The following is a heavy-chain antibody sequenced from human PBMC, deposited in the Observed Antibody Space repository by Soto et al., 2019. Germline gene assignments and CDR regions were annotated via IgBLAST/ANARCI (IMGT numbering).Heavy chain of an antibody. CDR1: GYTFTNSG. Sequence: QVQLVQSGAEVKKPGASVKVSCKASGYTFTNSGFSWVRQAPGQGLEWVGWIRVNNGDTHYAQKLQGRVTMTTDTSTRTDFMERRSLRSDDTAVYYCARDLGYSDCAGHYWGQGTLITVSS. D-gene: IGHD4-17*01. V-gene: IGHV1-18*01. J-gene: IGHJ4*02. CDR2: IRVNNGDT. CDR3: ARDLGYSDCAGHY.